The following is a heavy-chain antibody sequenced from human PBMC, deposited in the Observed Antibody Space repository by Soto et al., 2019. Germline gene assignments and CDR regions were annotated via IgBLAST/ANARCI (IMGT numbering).Heavy chain of an antibody. J-gene: IGHJ5*01. D-gene: IGHD2-15*01. CDR3: AKDPRYCRGGTCFPEGEHWLDS. CDR2: ISYDGNSK. V-gene: IGHV3-30-3*01. Sequence: QVQLVESGGGVVQPGRSLRLSCAASGFTFSNYAMHWVRQAPGKGLEWVAVISYDGNSKFYTDSLKGRFSISRDNSKNTLYLQMNSLRAEDTAVYYCAKDPRYCRGGTCFPEGEHWLDSWGQGTLVTVSS. CDR1: GFTFSNYA.